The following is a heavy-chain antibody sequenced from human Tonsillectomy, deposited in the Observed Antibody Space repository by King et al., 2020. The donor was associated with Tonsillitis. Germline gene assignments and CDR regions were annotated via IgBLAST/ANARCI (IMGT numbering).Heavy chain of an antibody. V-gene: IGHV4-59*01. D-gene: IGHD2-21*02. CDR3: ANTDSEYCGGDCYSRYFDL. CDR2: IYHSGST. Sequence: QLQESGPGLVKPSETLSLTCTVSGDSITSYYWSWIRQPPGKGLEWIGYIYHSGSTNYNPSLKSRVTISIDTSKNQFSLKLRSVTAADTAVYYCANTDSEYCGGDCYSRYFDLWGRGTLVTVSS. CDR1: GDSITSYY. J-gene: IGHJ2*01.